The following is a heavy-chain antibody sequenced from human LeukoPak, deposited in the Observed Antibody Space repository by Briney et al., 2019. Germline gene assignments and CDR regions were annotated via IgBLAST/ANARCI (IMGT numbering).Heavy chain of an antibody. CDR3: AKFAYCGGDCPLHAFDI. J-gene: IGHJ3*02. V-gene: IGHV3-23*01. CDR1: GFTFSSYS. D-gene: IGHD2-21*02. Sequence: GGSLRLSCAASGFTFSSYSMNWVRQAPGKGLEWVSAISGSGGSTYYADSVKGRFTISRDNSKNTLYLQMNSLRAEDTAVYYCAKFAYCGGDCPLHAFDIWGQGTMVTVSS. CDR2: ISGSGGST.